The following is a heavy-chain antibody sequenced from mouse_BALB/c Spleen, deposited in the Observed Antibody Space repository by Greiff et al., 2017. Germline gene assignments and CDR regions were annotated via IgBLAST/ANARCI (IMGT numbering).Heavy chain of an antibody. CDR1: GFTFSSYT. V-gene: IGHV5-6-4*01. J-gene: IGHJ1*01. Sequence: EVQGVESGGGLVKPGGSLKLSCAASGFTFSSYTMSWVRQTPEKRLEWVATISSGGSYTYYPDSVKGRFTISRDNAKNTLYLQMSSLKSEDTAMYYCTRVGITTVVRYFDVWGAGTTVTGAS. D-gene: IGHD1-1*01. CDR3: TRVGITTVVRYFDV. CDR2: ISSGGSYT.